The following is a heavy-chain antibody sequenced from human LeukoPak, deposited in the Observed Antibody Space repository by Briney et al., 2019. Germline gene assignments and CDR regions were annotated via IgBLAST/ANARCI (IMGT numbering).Heavy chain of an antibody. Sequence: GGSLRLSCAASGFTFSSYAMHWVRQAPGKGLEWVAVISYDGSNKYYADSVKGRFTTSRDNAKNSLYLQMNSLRAEDTAVYYCARVGLGASLDAFDIWGQGTMVTVSS. CDR1: GFTFSSYA. D-gene: IGHD3-10*01. V-gene: IGHV3-30*04. CDR3: ARVGLGASLDAFDI. CDR2: ISYDGSNK. J-gene: IGHJ3*02.